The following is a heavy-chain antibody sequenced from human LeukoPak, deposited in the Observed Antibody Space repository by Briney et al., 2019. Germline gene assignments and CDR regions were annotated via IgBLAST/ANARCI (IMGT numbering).Heavy chain of an antibody. J-gene: IGHJ4*02. CDR1: GGSLSGSY. V-gene: IGHV4-34*01. CDR2: INHSGSA. Sequence: SETLSLTCAVYGGSLSGSYWSWIRQPPGKGLEWIGEINHSGSANYNPSLKSRVTLSIDKSKNQFSLNLNSVTAADTAVYYCARARRDSGYYKVDYWGQGTLVAVSS. D-gene: IGHD3-3*01. CDR3: ARARRDSGYYKVDY.